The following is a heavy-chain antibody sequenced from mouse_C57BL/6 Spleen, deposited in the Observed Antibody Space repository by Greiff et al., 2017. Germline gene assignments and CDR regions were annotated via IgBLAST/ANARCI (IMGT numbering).Heavy chain of an antibody. V-gene: IGHV1-50*01. CDR3: ARGSNYDWYFDV. CDR2: IDPSDGYT. D-gene: IGHD2-5*01. J-gene: IGHJ1*03. CDR1: GYTFTSYW. Sequence: QVQLQQPGAELVKPGASVKLSCKASGYTFTSYWMQWVKQRPGQGLEWIGEIDPSDGYTNYNQKFKGKATLTVDTSSSTAYMQLSSLTSEDSAVYYCARGSNYDWYFDVWGTGTTVTVSS.